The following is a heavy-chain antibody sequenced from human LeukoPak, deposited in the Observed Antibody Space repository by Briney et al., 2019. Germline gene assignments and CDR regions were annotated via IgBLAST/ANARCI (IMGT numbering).Heavy chain of an antibody. Sequence: GGSLRLSCAASGFTFSDYEMNWVRQAPGKGLEWILHISTSGSIIHYADSVKGRFTISRDNAKNSLYLQMNSLRAEDTALYFCARDATTEPGTVYMDVWGKGTTVTVSS. CDR1: GFTFSDYE. D-gene: IGHD6-13*01. CDR2: ISTSGSII. CDR3: ARDATTEPGTVYMDV. J-gene: IGHJ6*03. V-gene: IGHV3-48*03.